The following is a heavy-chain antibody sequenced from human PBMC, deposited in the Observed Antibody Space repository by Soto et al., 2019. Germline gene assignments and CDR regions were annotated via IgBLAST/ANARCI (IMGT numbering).Heavy chain of an antibody. J-gene: IGHJ6*02. CDR2: ISYDGSNK. CDR1: GFTFSSYG. V-gene: IGHV3-30*18. Sequence: PGGSLRLSCAASGFTFSSYGMHWVRQAPGKGLEWVAVISYDGSNKYYADSVKGRFTISRDNSKNTLYLQMNSLRAEDTAVYYCAKDGFRGVIITAYYYGMDVWGQGTTVTVSS. D-gene: IGHD3-10*01. CDR3: AKDGFRGVIITAYYYGMDV.